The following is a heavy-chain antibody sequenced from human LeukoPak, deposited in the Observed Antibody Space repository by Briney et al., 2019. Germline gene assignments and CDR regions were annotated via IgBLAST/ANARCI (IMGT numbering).Heavy chain of an antibody. CDR3: ARYSGSYYVDY. Sequence: SETLSLTCTVSGYSISCGYYWGWIRQPPGKGLEWIGSIYHSGSTYYNPSLKSRVTISVDTSKNQFSLKLSSVTAADTAVYYCARYSGSYYVDYWGQGTLDTVSS. CDR2: IYHSGST. CDR1: GYSISCGYY. V-gene: IGHV4-38-2*02. J-gene: IGHJ4*02. D-gene: IGHD1-26*01.